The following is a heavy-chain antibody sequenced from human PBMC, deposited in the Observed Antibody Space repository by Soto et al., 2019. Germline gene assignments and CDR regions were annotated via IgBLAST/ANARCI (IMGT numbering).Heavy chain of an antibody. CDR1: GAALSSGGYF. D-gene: IGHD6-19*01. V-gene: IGHV4-61*08. CDR3: TREQSDDNYFDP. J-gene: IGHJ5*02. CDR2: IYYSGGT. Sequence: PXATLSLTFTVSGAALSSGGYFDTWVRQPPGKGLEWLGYIYYSGGTNYNPSLKSRVTISLDKSKSQFSLRLISVTAADTAVYYCTREQSDDNYFDPWGQGTLVTVSS.